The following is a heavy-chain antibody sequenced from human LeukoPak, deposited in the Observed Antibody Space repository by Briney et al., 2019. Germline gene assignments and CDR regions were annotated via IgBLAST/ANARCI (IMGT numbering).Heavy chain of an antibody. CDR2: INHSGST. Sequence: PSETLSLTCAVYGGSFSGYYWSWIRQPPGKGLEWIGEINHSGSTNYNPSLKSRVTISVDTSKNQFSLKLSSVTAADTAVYYCARSDGYYGDYAFDYWGQGTLVTVSS. J-gene: IGHJ4*02. V-gene: IGHV4-34*01. D-gene: IGHD4-17*01. CDR1: GGSFSGYY. CDR3: ARSDGYYGDYAFDY.